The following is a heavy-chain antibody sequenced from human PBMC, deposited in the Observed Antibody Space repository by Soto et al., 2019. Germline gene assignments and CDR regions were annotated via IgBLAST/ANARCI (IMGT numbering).Heavy chain of an antibody. D-gene: IGHD3-3*01. V-gene: IGHV1-46*01. Sequence: ASVKVSCKASGYTFTSYYMHWVRQAPGQGLEWMGIINPSGGSTSYAQKFQGRVTMTRDTSTSTVYMELSSLRSEDTAVYYCARAGYDFWSGYLNWFDPWGQGTLVTVSS. CDR1: GYTFTSYY. CDR3: ARAGYDFWSGYLNWFDP. CDR2: INPSGGST. J-gene: IGHJ5*02.